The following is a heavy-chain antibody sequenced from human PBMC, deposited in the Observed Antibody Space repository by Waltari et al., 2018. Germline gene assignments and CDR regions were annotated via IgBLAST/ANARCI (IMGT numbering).Heavy chain of an antibody. D-gene: IGHD2-2*01. Sequence: QVQLVESGGGVVQPGRSLRLYCAASGFTFSSYGMHWVRQAPGKGLEWVAVIWYDGSNKYYADSVKGRFTISRDNSKNTLYLQMNSLRAEDTAVYYCARDLVPAAFSMNYYYGMDVWGQGTTVTVSS. CDR1: GFTFSSYG. CDR3: ARDLVPAAFSMNYYYGMDV. J-gene: IGHJ6*02. V-gene: IGHV3-33*01. CDR2: IWYDGSNK.